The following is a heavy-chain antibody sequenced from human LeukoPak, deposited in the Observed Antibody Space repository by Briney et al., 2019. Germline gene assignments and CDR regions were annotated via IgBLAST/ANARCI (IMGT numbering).Heavy chain of an antibody. CDR1: GGSISSYY. V-gene: IGHV4-59*01. CDR2: IYYSGST. J-gene: IGHJ4*02. CDR3: ARNPSSGWFAY. Sequence: SETLSLTCNVSGGSISSYYWSWIRHPPGKGLEWIGCIYYSGSTNYNPSLKSRVTISVDTSKNQFSLKLYSVTAADTAVYYCARNPSSGWFAYWGQGTLVTVSS. D-gene: IGHD6-19*01.